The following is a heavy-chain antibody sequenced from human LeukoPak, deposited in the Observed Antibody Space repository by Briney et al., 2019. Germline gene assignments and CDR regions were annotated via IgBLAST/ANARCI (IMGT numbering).Heavy chain of an antibody. CDR3: AREHEVLRFLEWPYMDV. CDR1: GYTFTSYD. Sequence: ASVKVSCKASGYTFTSYDINWVRQATGQGLEWMGWMNPNSGNTGYAQKFQGRVTMTRDTSISTAYMELSRLRSDDTAVYYCAREHEVLRFLEWPYMDVWGKGTTVTVSS. CDR2: MNPNSGNT. D-gene: IGHD3-3*01. J-gene: IGHJ6*03. V-gene: IGHV1-8*01.